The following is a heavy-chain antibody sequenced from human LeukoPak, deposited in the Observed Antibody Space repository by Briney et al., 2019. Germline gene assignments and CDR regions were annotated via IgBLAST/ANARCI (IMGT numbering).Heavy chain of an antibody. D-gene: IGHD2-15*01. Sequence: SVKVSCKASGGTFSIYAISWVRQAPGQGLEWMGGIIPIFGTANYAQKFQGRVTITADESTSTAYMELSSLRSEDTAVYYCARDGSRYCSGGSCLGNFDYWGQGTLVTVSS. J-gene: IGHJ4*02. CDR3: ARDGSRYCSGGSCLGNFDY. CDR2: IIPIFGTA. V-gene: IGHV1-69*13. CDR1: GGTFSIYA.